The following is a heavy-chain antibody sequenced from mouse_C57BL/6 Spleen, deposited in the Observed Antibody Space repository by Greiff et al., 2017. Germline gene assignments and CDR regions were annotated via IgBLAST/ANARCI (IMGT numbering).Heavy chain of an antibody. CDR2: IYPGDGDT. J-gene: IGHJ3*01. CDR3: ARGHSNYWFAY. V-gene: IGHV1-82*01. CDR1: GYAFSSSW. D-gene: IGHD2-5*01. Sequence: QVQLQQSGPELVKPGASVKISCKASGYAFSSSWMNWVKQRPGKGLEWIGRIYPGDGDTNYNGKFKGKATLTADKSSSTAYMQLSSLTSEDSAVYFCARGHSNYWFAYWGQGTLVTVSA.